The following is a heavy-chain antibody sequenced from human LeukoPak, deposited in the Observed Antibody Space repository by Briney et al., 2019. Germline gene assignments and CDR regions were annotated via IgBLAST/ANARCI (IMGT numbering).Heavy chain of an antibody. J-gene: IGHJ6*03. CDR3: ARSSEGRYYYDSSGFSYYYYYMDV. CDR2: INHSGST. D-gene: IGHD3-22*01. CDR1: GGSFSGYY. Sequence: SETLSLTCAVYGGSFSGYYWSWIRQPPGKGLEWIGEINHSGSTNYNPSLKSRVTISVDTSKNQFSRKLSSVTAADTAVYYCARSSEGRYYYDSSGFSYYYYYMDVWGKGTTVTISS. V-gene: IGHV4-34*01.